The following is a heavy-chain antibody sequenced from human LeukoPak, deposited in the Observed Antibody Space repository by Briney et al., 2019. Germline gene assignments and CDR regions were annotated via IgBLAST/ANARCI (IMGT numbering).Heavy chain of an antibody. Sequence: SETLSLTCTVSGGSISSSGYYWSWIRQPPGKGLEWLGNIYYTGSTSYNPSLKSRVTISVDTFRNQFSLHLSSVTAADTAVYNCARENYCTNGVCWAFDPWGQGTLVTVSS. D-gene: IGHD2-8*01. V-gene: IGHV4-39*07. CDR2: IYYTGST. CDR3: ARENYCTNGVCWAFDP. J-gene: IGHJ5*02. CDR1: GGSISSSGYY.